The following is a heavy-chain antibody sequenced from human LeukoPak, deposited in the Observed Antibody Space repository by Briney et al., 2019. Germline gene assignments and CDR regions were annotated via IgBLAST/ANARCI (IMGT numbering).Heavy chain of an antibody. CDR1: GITFSSYA. CDR3: AKNAYGDYVGDYFDY. CDR2: ISGSGGST. J-gene: IGHJ4*02. Sequence: GGSLRLSCAASGITFSSYAMSWVRQAPGKGQEWVSAISGSGGSTYYADSVKGRFTISRDNSKNTLYLQMNSLRAEDTAVYYCAKNAYGDYVGDYFDYWGQGTLVTVSS. V-gene: IGHV3-23*01. D-gene: IGHD4-17*01.